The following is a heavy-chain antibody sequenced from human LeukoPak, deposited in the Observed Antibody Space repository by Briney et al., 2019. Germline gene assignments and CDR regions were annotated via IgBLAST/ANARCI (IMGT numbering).Heavy chain of an antibody. V-gene: IGHV1-69*13. CDR3: ARGASSSWYVFGAFDI. CDR1: GGTFSSYA. J-gene: IGHJ3*02. D-gene: IGHD6-13*01. CDR2: IIPIFGTA. Sequence: SVKVSCKASGGTFSSYAISWVRQASGQGLEWMGGIIPIFGTANYAQKFQGRVTITADESTSTAYMELSSLRSEDTAVYYCARGASSSWYVFGAFDIWGRGTMVTVSS.